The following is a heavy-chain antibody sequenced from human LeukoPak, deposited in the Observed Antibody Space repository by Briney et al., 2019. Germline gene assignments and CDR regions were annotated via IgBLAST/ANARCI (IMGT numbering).Heavy chain of an antibody. CDR2: IYSGGST. J-gene: IGHJ4*02. V-gene: IGHV3-53*01. CDR3: ASDFGY. Sequence: TGGSLRLSCAASGFSVSSNFMSWVRQAPGKGLEWVSFIYSGGSTYYADSVKGRFTIPRDNSKNTLYLQMNSLRAEDTAVYYCASDFGYWGQGTLVTVSS. CDR1: GFSVSSNF.